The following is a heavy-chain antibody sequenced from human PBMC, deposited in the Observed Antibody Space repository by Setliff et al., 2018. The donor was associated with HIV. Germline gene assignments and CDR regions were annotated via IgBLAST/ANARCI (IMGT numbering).Heavy chain of an antibody. Sequence: ASETLSLTCTVSGGSISSSSYYWGWIRQPPGKGLEWIGSIYYSGSTYYNPSLKSRVTISVDTSKNQFSLKLSSVTAADTAVYYCARVDCSSTSCYRDYYYYMDVWGKGTTVTVSS. D-gene: IGHD2-2*01. CDR3: ARVDCSSTSCYRDYYYYMDV. V-gene: IGHV4-39*01. CDR1: GGSISSSSYY. J-gene: IGHJ6*03. CDR2: IYYSGST.